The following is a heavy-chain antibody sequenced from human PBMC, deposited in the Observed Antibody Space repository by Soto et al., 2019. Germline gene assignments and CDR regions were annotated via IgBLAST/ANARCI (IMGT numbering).Heavy chain of an antibody. CDR3: AKDCRRLAVSGSAFDS. Sequence: VGALSLSCAASGFTFTDYAMAWVRQAPGKGLEWVSSISGSGGHSSYADSVKGRFTISRDSVKNMLSLDMSDLRAEDTAVYYCAKDCRRLAVSGSAFDSWRQGALVTVSS. J-gene: IGHJ4*02. CDR1: GFTFTDYA. CDR2: ISGSGGHS. V-gene: IGHV3-23*01. D-gene: IGHD6-13*01.